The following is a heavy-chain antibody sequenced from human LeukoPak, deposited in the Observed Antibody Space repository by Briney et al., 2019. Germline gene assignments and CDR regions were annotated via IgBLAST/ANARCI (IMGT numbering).Heavy chain of an antibody. V-gene: IGHV3-30*02. CDR2: IRYDGSNK. J-gene: IGHJ4*02. CDR1: GFTFSSYG. Sequence: PGGSLRLSCAASGFTFSSYGIHWVRQAPGKGLEWVAFIRYDGSNKYYADSVKGRFTISRDNSKNTLYLQMNSLRAEDTAVYYCAKDRGYCSSTSCYAPGVDYWGQGTLVTVSS. CDR3: AKDRGYCSSTSCYAPGVDY. D-gene: IGHD2-2*01.